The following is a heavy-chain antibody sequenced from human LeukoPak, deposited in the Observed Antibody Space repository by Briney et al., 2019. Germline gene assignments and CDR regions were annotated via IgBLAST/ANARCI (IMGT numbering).Heavy chain of an antibody. D-gene: IGHD3-3*01. CDR3: ARRGQDYDFWSGRGDAFDI. CDR2: IYTSGST. J-gene: IGHJ3*02. Sequence: PSQTLSLTCTVSGGSISSGSYYWSWIRQPAGKGLEWIGRIYTSGSTNYNPSLKSRVTISVDTSKNQFSLKLSSVTAADTAVYYCARRGQDYDFWSGRGDAFDIWGQGTMVTVSS. CDR1: GGSISSGSYY. V-gene: IGHV4-61*02.